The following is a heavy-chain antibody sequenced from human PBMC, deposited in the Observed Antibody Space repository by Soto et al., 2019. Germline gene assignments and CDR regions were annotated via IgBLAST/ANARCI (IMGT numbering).Heavy chain of an antibody. D-gene: IGHD2-2*02. J-gene: IGHJ4*02. CDR2: IYYSGST. V-gene: IGHV4-30-4*01. Sequence: PSETLSLTCTVSGGSISSGDYYWSWIRQPPGKGLEWIGYIYYSGSTYYNPSLKSRVTISVDTSKNKFSLKLSSVTAADTAVYYCARVLRRDYIFDYWGQGTLVTVSS. CDR1: GGSISSGDYY. CDR3: ARVLRRDYIFDY.